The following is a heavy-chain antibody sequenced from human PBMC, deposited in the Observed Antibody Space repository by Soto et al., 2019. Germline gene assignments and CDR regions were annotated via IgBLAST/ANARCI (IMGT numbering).Heavy chain of an antibody. CDR3: AGVTSNIFYGRDV. D-gene: IGHD3-16*02. CDR1: GSPFD. Sequence: PGGSLRLSCVASGSPFDVHWVRQAPGKGPEWVAHIVPDGRNQYYADSVKGRFTISRDNSKNTLYLQMNSLRAEDTALYYCAGVTSNIFYGRDVWGQGTTVTVSS. V-gene: IGHV3-30*14. CDR2: IVPDGRNQ. J-gene: IGHJ6*02.